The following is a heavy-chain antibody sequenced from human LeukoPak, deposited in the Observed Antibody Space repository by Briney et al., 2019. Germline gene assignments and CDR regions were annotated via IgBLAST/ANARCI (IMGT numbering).Heavy chain of an antibody. CDR2: IRGSGGST. CDR3: AKGGTGSTDWFDP. J-gene: IGHJ5*02. D-gene: IGHD1-7*01. CDR1: GFTFSSYA. V-gene: IGHV3-23*01. Sequence: PGGSLRLSCAASGFTFSSYAMSWVRQAPGKGLEWVSLIRGSGGSTYYAESVKGRVTISRDNSKNQLYLQMKSLRAEDTAVYYCAKGGTGSTDWFDPWGPGTLVTVSS.